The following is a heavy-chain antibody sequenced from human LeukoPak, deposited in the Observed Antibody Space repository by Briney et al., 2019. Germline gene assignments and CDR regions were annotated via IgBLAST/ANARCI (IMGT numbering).Heavy chain of an antibody. V-gene: IGHV1-2*02. CDR3: ARDLQQSLYYYDSSGYYYYFDY. CDR1: GYTFTGYY. CDR2: INPHSGGT. J-gene: IGHJ4*02. Sequence: ASVKVSCKASGYTFTGYYIHWVRQAPGQGLEWMGWINPHSGGTNYAQKFQGGVTMTRDTSITTAYMELSSLRSDDTAVYYRARDLQQSLYYYDSSGYYYYFDYWGQGTLVTVSS. D-gene: IGHD3-22*01.